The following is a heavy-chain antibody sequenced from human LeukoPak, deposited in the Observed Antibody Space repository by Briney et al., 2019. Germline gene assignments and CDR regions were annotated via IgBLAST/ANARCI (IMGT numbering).Heavy chain of an antibody. V-gene: IGHV3-7*01. CDR3: HTYGDLVY. D-gene: IGHD4-17*01. J-gene: IGHJ4*02. Sequence: PGGSLRLSCTASGFTFNNYWMTWVRQAPGKGLEWVAYIKQDGSEKYYVDSVKGRFTISRDNAQNSLYLQMSSLRAEDTAIYYCHTYGDLVYWGQGTLVTVSS. CDR2: IKQDGSEK. CDR1: GFTFNNYW.